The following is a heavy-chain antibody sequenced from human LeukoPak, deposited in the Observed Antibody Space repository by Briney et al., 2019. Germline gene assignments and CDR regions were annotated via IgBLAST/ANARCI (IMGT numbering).Heavy chain of an antibody. Sequence: GGSLRLSCAASGFTFSSYGMHWARQAPGKGLEWVAVIWYDGSNKYYADSVKGRFTISRDDSKNTLYLQMNSLRAEDTAVYYCARDADEYCSSTTCRGGSFDIWGQGTMVTVSS. J-gene: IGHJ3*02. CDR3: ARDADEYCSSTTCRGGSFDI. CDR1: GFTFSSYG. V-gene: IGHV3-33*01. D-gene: IGHD2-2*01. CDR2: IWYDGSNK.